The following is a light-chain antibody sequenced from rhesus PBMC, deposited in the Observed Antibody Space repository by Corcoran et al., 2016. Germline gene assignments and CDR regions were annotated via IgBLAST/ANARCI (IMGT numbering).Light chain of an antibody. V-gene: IGKV1S19*01. CDR1: QSLSNY. CDR3: QQGYSYPLT. Sequence: DIQMTQSPSSLSASVGDRVTITCQASQSLSNYLNWYQQKPGKIPKLLIYRASSLQRGIPSRFSGRGSGTDFTLTISGLQPEDLAPYYCQQGYSYPLTFGGGTKVKLK. J-gene: IGKJ4*01. CDR2: RAS.